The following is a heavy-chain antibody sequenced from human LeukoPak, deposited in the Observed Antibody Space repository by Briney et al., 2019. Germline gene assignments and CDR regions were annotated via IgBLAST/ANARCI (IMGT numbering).Heavy chain of an antibody. V-gene: IGHV1-69*01. J-gene: IGHJ3*02. CDR2: IIPIFCTA. D-gene: IGHD5-24*01. CDR3: ARSLWDGYNNPDAFDI. CDR1: RGTFISYA. Sequence: SVKVSCKPSRGTFISYAFSWVRQAPGQRLEWMGGIIPIFCTANYAQKLQGRVTITADESTSTAYMELSSLRSEDTAVYYCARSLWDGYNNPDAFDIWGQGIMVTVSS.